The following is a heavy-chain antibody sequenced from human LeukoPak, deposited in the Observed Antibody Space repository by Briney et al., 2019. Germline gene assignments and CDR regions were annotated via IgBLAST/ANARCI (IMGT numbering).Heavy chain of an antibody. J-gene: IGHJ6*03. CDR3: ARVTDDFWSGYFYYYYYYYMDV. V-gene: IGHV3-21*01. CDR1: GFTFSSYS. D-gene: IGHD3-3*01. Sequence: GGSLRLSCAASGFTFSSYSMNWVRQAPGKGLEWVSSISSSSSYIYYADSVKGRFTISRDNAKNSLYLQMNSLRAEDTAVYYCARVTDDFWSGYFYYYYYYYMDVWGKGTTVTVSS. CDR2: ISSSSSYI.